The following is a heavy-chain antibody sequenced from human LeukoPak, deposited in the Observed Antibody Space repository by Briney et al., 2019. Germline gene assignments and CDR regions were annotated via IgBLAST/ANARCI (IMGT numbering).Heavy chain of an antibody. CDR1: GVSMTIGGYY. J-gene: IGHJ4*02. Sequence: PSETLSLTCTVSGVSMTIGGYYWTWIRQPAGKGLEWIGYIYYSGSTNYNPSLKSRVTISVDTPKNQFSLKLSFVTAADTAVYYCARCTSTSCYNFDYWGQGTLLTVSS. CDR3: ARCTSTSCYNFDY. D-gene: IGHD2-2*02. V-gene: IGHV4-61*10. CDR2: IYYSGST.